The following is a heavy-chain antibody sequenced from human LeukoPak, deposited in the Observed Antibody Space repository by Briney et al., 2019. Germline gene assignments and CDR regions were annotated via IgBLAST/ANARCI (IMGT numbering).Heavy chain of an antibody. V-gene: IGHV4-4*07. D-gene: IGHD3-10*01. J-gene: IGHJ5*02. Sequence: SETLSPTCTVSGGSITSYYWSWIRQSAGKGLEWIGRIYITGSTTYNPSLKSRVTMSLDTSKNQFSLKLSSVTAADTAVYCCARDSGTTGEVKFDPWGQGTLVTVSS. CDR1: GGSITSYY. CDR3: ARDSGTTGEVKFDP. CDR2: IYITGST.